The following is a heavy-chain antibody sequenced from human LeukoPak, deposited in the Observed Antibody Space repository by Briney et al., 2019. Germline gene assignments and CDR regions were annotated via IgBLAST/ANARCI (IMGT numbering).Heavy chain of an antibody. Sequence: PGGSLRLSCAASGFTFSDYYMSWVRQAPGKGLEWVSSISSSSSYIYYADSVKGRFTISRDNAKNSLYLQMNSLRAEDTAVYYCARGGYDYVWGSYRDTDAFDIWGQGTMVTVSS. CDR2: ISSSSSYI. CDR1: GFTFSDYY. V-gene: IGHV3-21*01. J-gene: IGHJ3*02. D-gene: IGHD3-16*02. CDR3: ARGGYDYVWGSYRDTDAFDI.